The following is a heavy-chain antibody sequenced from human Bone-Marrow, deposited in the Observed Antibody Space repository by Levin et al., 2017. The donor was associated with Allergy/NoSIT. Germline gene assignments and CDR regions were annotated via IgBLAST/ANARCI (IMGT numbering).Heavy chain of an antibody. Sequence: LSLTCAASGFTFSSYAMNWVRQAPGQGLEWVSVISGSGGTTYNADFVKGRFTISRDNSKNTLHLQMNSLRAEDTAVYYCTKEEKIYDILTGYFDYWGQGTLVTVSS. J-gene: IGHJ4*02. D-gene: IGHD3-9*01. V-gene: IGHV3-23*01. CDR3: TKEEKIYDILTGYFDY. CDR1: GFTFSSYA. CDR2: ISGSGGTT.